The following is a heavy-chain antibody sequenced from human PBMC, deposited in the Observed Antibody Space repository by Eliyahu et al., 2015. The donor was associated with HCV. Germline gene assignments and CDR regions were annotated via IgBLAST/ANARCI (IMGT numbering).Heavy chain of an antibody. CDR1: GFKFDDYA. CDR2: ISWSGAII. J-gene: IGHJ4*02. V-gene: IGHV3-9*01. Sequence: EVQLLESGGGLVQPGRSLRLSCAGSGFKFDDYAMHWVRQAPGKGLEWVSGISWSGAIIGYADSVKGRFTISRDNAKNSLYLQMDSLRAEDTAFYYCGRRTTTPFLDYWGQGTLVTVSS. D-gene: IGHD1-1*01. CDR3: GRRTTTPFLDY.